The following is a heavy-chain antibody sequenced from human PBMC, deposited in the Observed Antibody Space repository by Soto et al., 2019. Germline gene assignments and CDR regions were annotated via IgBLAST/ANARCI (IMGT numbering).Heavy chain of an antibody. CDR1: GGSFSCYY. D-gene: IGHD2-2*01. Sequence: SETLSLTCAVYGGSFSCYYWSWIRQPPGKGLEWIVEINHSGSTSYNPSLKSRVTISVDTSKNQFSLKLSSVTAADTAVYYCARGGGIVVVQAAVAGTHGMDGWGQGTTVTVS. CDR3: ARGGGIVVVQAAVAGTHGMDG. J-gene: IGHJ6*02. V-gene: IGHV4-34*01. CDR2: INHSGST.